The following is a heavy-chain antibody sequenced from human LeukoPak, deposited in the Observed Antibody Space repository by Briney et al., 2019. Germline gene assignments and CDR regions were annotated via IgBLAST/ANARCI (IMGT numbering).Heavy chain of an antibody. CDR3: ARGPVTSSSTLHF. Sequence: SETLSLTCTVSGGSISSGPYYWSWIRQPPGKGLEWIGYFYHSGTTYFNPSFKSRVTISVDGSKNQFSLKLTSVTAADTAVYYCARGPVTSSSTLHFWGQGTLVTVSS. J-gene: IGHJ4*02. CDR2: FYHSGTT. D-gene: IGHD2-2*01. V-gene: IGHV4-30-2*01. CDR1: GGSISSGPYY.